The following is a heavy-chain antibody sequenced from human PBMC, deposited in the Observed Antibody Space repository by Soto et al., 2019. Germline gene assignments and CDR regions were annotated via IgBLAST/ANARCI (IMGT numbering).Heavy chain of an antibody. V-gene: IGHV4-39*01. D-gene: IGHD3-10*01. CDR1: GGSISSSSYY. CDR3: ARQAYYFGSGTYSHLDY. Sequence: LSLTCTVSGGSISSSSYYWGWIRQPPGKGLEWIGNIYYSGSTYYNPSLKNRVTISVDTSKNQFSLKLSSVTAADTAVYYCARQAYYFGSGTYSHLDYWGQGTLVTVSS. J-gene: IGHJ4*02. CDR2: IYYSGST.